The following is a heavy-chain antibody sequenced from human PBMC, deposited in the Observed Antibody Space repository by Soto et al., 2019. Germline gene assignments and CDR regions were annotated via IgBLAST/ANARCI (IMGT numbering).Heavy chain of an antibody. CDR1: GYTFSDYI. J-gene: IGHJ4*01. V-gene: IGHV1-18*01. D-gene: IGHD6-13*01. Sequence: QVQLVQSGAELKKPGASVKISCKASGYTFSDYIITWVRQAPGQGLEWMGWFSDYNGNTNYAQKFLGRVSMTAATSTSTAYLELKSLTSDDTAVYYCARDSLTYSSPFDYWGQGTLITVSS. CDR3: ARDSLTYSSPFDY. CDR2: FSDYNGNT.